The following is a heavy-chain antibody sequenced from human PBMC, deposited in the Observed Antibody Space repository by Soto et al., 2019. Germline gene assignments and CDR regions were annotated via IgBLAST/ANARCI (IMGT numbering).Heavy chain of an antibody. CDR1: GFLFNTYA. Sequence: SLRLSCAASGFLFNTYAMHWVRQAPGKGLEWVAVISYDARNTYYADSVKGRFTISRDNSKNTLYLQMNSLRAEDTAMYYCARGRRPNLNWFDPWGQGTLVTVSS. CDR3: ARGRRPNLNWFDP. CDR2: ISYDARNT. J-gene: IGHJ5*02. V-gene: IGHV3-30*04.